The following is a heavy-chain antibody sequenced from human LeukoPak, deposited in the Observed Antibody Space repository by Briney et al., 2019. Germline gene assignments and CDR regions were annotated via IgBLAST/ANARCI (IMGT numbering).Heavy chain of an antibody. CDR3: ARVLRPMASQYYFDY. J-gene: IGHJ4*02. CDR1: GGSISSYY. V-gene: IGHV4-59*01. D-gene: IGHD3-10*01. CDR2: IYYSGTT. Sequence: NPSETLSLTCTVSGGSISSYYWSWIRQPPGKGLEWIGYIYYSGTTSYNPSLKTRVTISIDTSKNQFSLKLSSVTAADTAVYYCARVLRPMASQYYFDYWGQGTLVTVSS.